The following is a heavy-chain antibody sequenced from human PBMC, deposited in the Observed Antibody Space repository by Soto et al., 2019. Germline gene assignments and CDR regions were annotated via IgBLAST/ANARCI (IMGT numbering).Heavy chain of an antibody. CDR2: ISSSSSYT. D-gene: IGHD5-18*01. CDR3: ARGGYSYGYGPDY. CDR1: GFTFSDYY. J-gene: IGHJ4*02. Sequence: GGSLRLSCAASGFTFSDYYMSWIRQAPGKGLEWVSYISSSSSYTNYADSVKGRFTISRDNAKNSLYLQMNSLRAEDTAVYYCARGGYSYGYGPDYWGQGTLVTVSS. V-gene: IGHV3-11*05.